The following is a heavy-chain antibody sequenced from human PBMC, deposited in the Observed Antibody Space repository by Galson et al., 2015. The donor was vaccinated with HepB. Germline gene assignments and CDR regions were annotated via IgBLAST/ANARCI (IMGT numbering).Heavy chain of an antibody. CDR3: TKVRGGSALDMDF. Sequence: SLRLSCAASGLGFIYSWMNWVRQAPGKGLEWVGRIKSKTDGGTADYAAPVKGRFTISRDDSKNMLYLQMDSLKAEDTAVYYCTKVRGGSALDMDFWGQGTLVTVSS. V-gene: IGHV3-15*01. J-gene: IGHJ4*02. CDR2: IKSKTDGGTA. D-gene: IGHD6-19*01. CDR1: GLGFIYSW.